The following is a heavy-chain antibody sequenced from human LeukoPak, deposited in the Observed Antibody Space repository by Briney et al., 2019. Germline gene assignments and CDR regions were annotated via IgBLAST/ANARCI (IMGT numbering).Heavy chain of an antibody. CDR2: MNPNSGNT. CDR3: ARCPADSGYYSS. Sequence: ASVEVSCKASGYTFTSYDINWVRQATGQGLEWMGWMNPNSGNTGYAQKFQGRVTMTRNTSISTAYMELSSLRSEDTAVYYCARCPADSGYYSSWGQGTLVTVSS. D-gene: IGHD3-22*01. V-gene: IGHV1-8*01. J-gene: IGHJ4*02. CDR1: GYTFTSYD.